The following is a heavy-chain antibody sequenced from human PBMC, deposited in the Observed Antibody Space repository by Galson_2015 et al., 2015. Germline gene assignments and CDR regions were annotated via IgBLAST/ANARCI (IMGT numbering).Heavy chain of an antibody. J-gene: IGHJ5*02. D-gene: IGHD4-23*01. CDR2: IIPVFDVP. Sequence: SVKVSCKASGATFTSLTIHWVRQAPGEGLVWMGKIIPVFDVPSYAQTFQGRVTISADKSTSTTYMELTGLRFEDTAVYYCATGVGTLVGYSLASWGPAALVTVSS. CDR3: ATGVGTLVGYSLAS. V-gene: IGHV1-69*02. CDR1: GATFTSLT.